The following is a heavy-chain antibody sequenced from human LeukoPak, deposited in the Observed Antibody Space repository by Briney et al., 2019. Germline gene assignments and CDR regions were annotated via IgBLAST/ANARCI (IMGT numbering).Heavy chain of an antibody. CDR3: AKDTYSSGWYNWFDP. CDR2: IRYDGSNK. J-gene: IGHJ5*02. D-gene: IGHD6-19*01. V-gene: IGHV3-30*02. CDR1: GFTFSTYD. Sequence: TGGSLRLSCAASGFTFSTYDIHWVRQAPGKGLEWVAFIRYDGSNKYYADPVKGRFTISRDNSKNTLYLQMNSLRAEDTAVYYCAKDTYSSGWYNWFDPWGQGTLVTVSS.